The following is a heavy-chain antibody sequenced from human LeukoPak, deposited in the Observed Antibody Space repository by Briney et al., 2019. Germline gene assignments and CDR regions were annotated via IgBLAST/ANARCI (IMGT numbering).Heavy chain of an antibody. CDR2: IYTSGST. D-gene: IGHD6-13*01. V-gene: IGHV4-4*07. CDR1: GGSISSYY. J-gene: IGHJ4*02. CDR3: ARLGAAAGRDY. Sequence: PSETLSLTCTVSGGSISSYYWSWIRQPAGKGLEWIGRIYTSGSTNYNPSPKSRVTMSVDTSKNQFSLKLSSMTAADTAVYYCARLGAAAGRDYWGQGTLVTVSS.